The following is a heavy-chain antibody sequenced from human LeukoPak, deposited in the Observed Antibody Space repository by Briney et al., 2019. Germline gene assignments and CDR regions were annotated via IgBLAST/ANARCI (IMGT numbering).Heavy chain of an antibody. J-gene: IGHJ3*02. CDR3: AKSPTVDAAFDI. CDR2: IGYTGDST. V-gene: IGHV3-23*01. D-gene: IGHD4-23*01. Sequence: PGGSLRLSCAASGFTFSSYAMNWVRQAPGKGLEWVSGIGYTGDSTFYADPVKGRFTASRDSSKNTLFLHMNSLRAEDTALYYCAKSPTVDAAFDIWGQGTMVTVSS. CDR1: GFTFSSYA.